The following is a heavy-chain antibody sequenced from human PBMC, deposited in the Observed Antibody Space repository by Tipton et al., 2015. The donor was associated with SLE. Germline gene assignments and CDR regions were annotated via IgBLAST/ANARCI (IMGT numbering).Heavy chain of an antibody. CDR1: GGSFSGFY. J-gene: IGHJ4*02. CDR2: INPSGST. V-gene: IGHV4-34*01. Sequence: TLSLTCAVYGGSFSGFYWSWVRPPPRKGVGGVWEINPSGSTNYNPSLKRRVTQLVDTSKNQFSRKLSSVTAADTAVYYCASRSGGSRGDYWGQGTLVTVSS. CDR3: ASRSGGSRGDY. D-gene: IGHD2-15*01.